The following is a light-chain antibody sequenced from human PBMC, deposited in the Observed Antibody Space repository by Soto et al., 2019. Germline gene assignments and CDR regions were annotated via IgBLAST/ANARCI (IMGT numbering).Light chain of an antibody. CDR1: SGHSSNA. CDR2: LNSDGSH. J-gene: IGLJ2*01. Sequence: QSVLTQSPSASASLGASVKLTCTLSSGHSSNAIAWHQQQPEKGPRFLMILNSDGSHSKGDGIPDRFSGSSSGAERYLTISSLQSEDEADYYCQTWGTGIMVFGGGTKLTVL. V-gene: IGLV4-69*01. CDR3: QTWGTGIMV.